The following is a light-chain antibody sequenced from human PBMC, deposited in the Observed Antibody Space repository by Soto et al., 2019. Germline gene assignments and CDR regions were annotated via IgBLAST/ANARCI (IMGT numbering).Light chain of an antibody. Sequence: QMTQSPSTLSASVGDRVTLTSRASQNISWSLAWYLQKAGKAPSLLIYGASNLANGVPSRFTGGGSGTAFTLTLTSLHADDFGTYFCQQYYSYWTFGRGTKVVMK. J-gene: IGKJ1*01. CDR2: GAS. CDR3: QQYYSYWT. CDR1: QNISWS. V-gene: IGKV1-5*01.